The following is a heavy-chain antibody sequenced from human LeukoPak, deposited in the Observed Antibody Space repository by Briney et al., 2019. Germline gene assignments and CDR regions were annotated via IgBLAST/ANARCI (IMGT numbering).Heavy chain of an antibody. CDR1: GFTFSSYA. J-gene: IGHJ3*02. CDR3: AKDLYYYDSSGYYYPYAFDI. D-gene: IGHD3-22*01. V-gene: IGHV3-23*01. Sequence: PGGSLRLSCAASGFTFSSYAMSWVRQAPGKGLEWVSAISGSGGSTYYADSVKGRFTISRDNSKNTLYLQMNSLRAEDTAVYCCAKDLYYYDSSGYYYPYAFDIWGQGTMVTVSS. CDR2: ISGSGGST.